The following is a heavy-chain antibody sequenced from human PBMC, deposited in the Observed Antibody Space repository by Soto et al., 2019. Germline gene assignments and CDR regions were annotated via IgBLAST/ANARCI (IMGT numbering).Heavy chain of an antibody. CDR1: GFTFSSYA. D-gene: IGHD5-18*01. CDR2: ISRSGGST. J-gene: IGHJ3*02. Sequence: EVQLLESGGGLVQPGGSLRLSCAASGFTFSSYAMSWVRQAPGKRLEWVSGISRSGGSTYYADSVKGRFTISRDNSKNTLYLQMNSLRAEDTAVYYCAKARAGIHDAFDIWGQGTMVTVSS. V-gene: IGHV3-23*01. CDR3: AKARAGIHDAFDI.